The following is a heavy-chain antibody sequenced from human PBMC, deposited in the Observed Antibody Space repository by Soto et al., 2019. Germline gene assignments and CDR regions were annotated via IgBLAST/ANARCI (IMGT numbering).Heavy chain of an antibody. CDR1: GFTFSSYA. CDR2: ISYDGSNK. CDR3: ARDDFGSYLVDY. Sequence: PGGSLRLSCAASGFTFSSYAMHWVRQAPGKGLEWVAVISYDGSNKYYADSVKGRFTISRDNSKNTLYLQMNSLRAEDTAVYYCARDDFGSYLVDYWGQGTLVTVSS. V-gene: IGHV3-30-3*01. D-gene: IGHD1-26*01. J-gene: IGHJ4*02.